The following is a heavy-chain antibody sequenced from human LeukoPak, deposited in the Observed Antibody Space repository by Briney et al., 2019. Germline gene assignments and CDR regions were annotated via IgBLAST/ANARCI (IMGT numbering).Heavy chain of an antibody. CDR2: ISAYNGNT. Sequence: ASVKVSCKASGGTFSSYAISWVRQAPGQGLEWMGWISAYNGNTNYAQKLQGRVTMTTDTSTSTAYMELRSLRSDDTAVYYCARDSGLLDYYGMDVWGQGTTVTVSS. CDR3: ARDSGLLDYYGMDV. J-gene: IGHJ6*02. CDR1: GGTFSSYA. V-gene: IGHV1-18*01. D-gene: IGHD2-15*01.